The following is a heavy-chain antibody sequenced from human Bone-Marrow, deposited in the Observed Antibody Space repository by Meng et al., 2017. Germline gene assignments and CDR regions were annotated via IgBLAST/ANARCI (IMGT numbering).Heavy chain of an antibody. D-gene: IGHD6-19*01. CDR1: GGSISSGSYY. Sequence: SETLSLTCTVSGGSISSGSYYWSWIRQPPGKGLEWIGYIYYSGSTNYNPSLKSRVTISVDTSKNQFSLKLSSVTAADTAVYYCASGARAGRNYFDYWGQGTLVTVSS. J-gene: IGHJ4*02. V-gene: IGHV4-61*01. CDR3: ASGARAGRNYFDY. CDR2: IYYSGST.